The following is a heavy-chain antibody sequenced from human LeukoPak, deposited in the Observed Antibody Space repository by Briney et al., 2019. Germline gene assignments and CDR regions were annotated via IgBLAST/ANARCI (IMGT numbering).Heavy chain of an antibody. Sequence: GGSLRLSCAASGFTFSSYNMNWVRQAPGKGLDWASSINSISSNIYYGDSVKGRFTISRDNTKNSLYLQMNSLRAEDTAVYYCARDRVPAALNWFDPWGQGTLVTVSS. CDR2: INSISSNI. CDR1: GFTFSSYN. J-gene: IGHJ5*02. D-gene: IGHD2-2*01. V-gene: IGHV3-21*06. CDR3: ARDRVPAALNWFDP.